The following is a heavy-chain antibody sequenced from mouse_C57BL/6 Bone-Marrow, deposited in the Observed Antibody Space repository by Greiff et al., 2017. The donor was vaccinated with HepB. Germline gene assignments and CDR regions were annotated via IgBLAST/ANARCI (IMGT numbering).Heavy chain of an antibody. Sequence: VQLQQSGAELVRPGASVKLSCKASGYTFTDYYINWVKQRPGQGLEWIARIYPGSGNTYYNEKFKGKATLTAEKSSSTAYMQLSSLTSEDSAVYFCARLNFSITTVVAKDWYFDVWGTGTTVTVSS. CDR1: GYTFTDYY. CDR3: ARLNFSITTVVAKDWYFDV. V-gene: IGHV1-76*01. J-gene: IGHJ1*03. D-gene: IGHD1-1*01. CDR2: IYPGSGNT.